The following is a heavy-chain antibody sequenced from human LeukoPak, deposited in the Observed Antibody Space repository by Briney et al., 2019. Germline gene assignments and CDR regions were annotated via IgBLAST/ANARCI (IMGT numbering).Heavy chain of an antibody. J-gene: IGHJ5*02. CDR2: IYYSGTT. D-gene: IGHD3-10*01. CDR1: GGSLSRYY. V-gene: IGHV4-59*08. CDR3: GTTNFNPSLRSRVTISVDTSKSQLSMTMNSVTAPDTAVYYCARHKTGSGSNLAWLDP. Sequence: SESLCLSCTVPGGSLSRYYWSWIREPPGKGLEWIGYIYYSGTTNFNPSLRSRVTLSVDTTKRKSSLTLNSVTAAPTTVHYSGTTNFNPSLRSRVTISVDTSKSQLSMTMNSVTAPDTAVYYCARHKTGSGSNLAWLDPWGQGTLVTVSS.